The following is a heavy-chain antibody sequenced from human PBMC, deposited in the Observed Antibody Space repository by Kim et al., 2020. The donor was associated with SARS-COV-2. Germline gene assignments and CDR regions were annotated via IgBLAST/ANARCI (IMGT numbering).Heavy chain of an antibody. D-gene: IGHD5-12*01. J-gene: IGHJ4*02. V-gene: IGHV3-21*01. CDR3: AGDPRVRDGYNKGGY. Sequence: GSVKGRFTISRDNAKNSLYLQMNGLGAEDTAVYYCAGDPRVRDGYNKGGYWGQGTLVTVSS.